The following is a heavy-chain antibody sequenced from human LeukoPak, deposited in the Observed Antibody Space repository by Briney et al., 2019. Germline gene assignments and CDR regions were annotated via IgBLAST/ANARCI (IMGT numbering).Heavy chain of an antibody. CDR2: INPNSGGT. J-gene: IGHJ4*02. Sequence: ASVKVSCKASGYTFTGYYMHWVRQAPGQGLEWMGWINPNSGGTNYAQKFQGRVTMTTDTSTSTAYMELRSLRSDDTAVYYCAREGVDTAMVHFDYWGQGTLVTVSS. D-gene: IGHD5-18*01. CDR1: GYTFTGYY. V-gene: IGHV1-2*02. CDR3: AREGVDTAMVHFDY.